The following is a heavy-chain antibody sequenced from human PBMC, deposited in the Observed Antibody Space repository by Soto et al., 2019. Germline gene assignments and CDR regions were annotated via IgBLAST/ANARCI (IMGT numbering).Heavy chain of an antibody. D-gene: IGHD1-7*01. J-gene: IGHJ6*02. Sequence: QVQLQESGPGLVKPSETLSLTCTVSGGSISSYYWSWIRQVPGKGLEWIGYISDSGRINYNPSLKSRVTISVDTSNTQFSLRLSSVTAADTAVYYCARRIRNYFAMDVWGQGTTVTVSS. CDR2: ISDSGRI. V-gene: IGHV4-59*08. CDR1: GGSISSYY. CDR3: ARRIRNYFAMDV.